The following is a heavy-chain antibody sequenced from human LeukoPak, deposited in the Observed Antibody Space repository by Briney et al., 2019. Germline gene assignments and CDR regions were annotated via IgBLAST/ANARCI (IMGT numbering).Heavy chain of an antibody. V-gene: IGHV3-23*01. CDR3: AKDPWNTAVANTNGWFDP. CDR2: ISGSGGNT. Sequence: GRSLRLSCAASGFTFSSYAMSWVRRAPGKGLEWVSSISGSGGNTYYAQSVKGRFSISRDNSKNTLNLQMDSLRADDTALYFCAKDPWNTAVANTNGWFDPWGQGTLVTVSS. J-gene: IGHJ5*02. CDR1: GFTFSSYA. D-gene: IGHD6-19*01.